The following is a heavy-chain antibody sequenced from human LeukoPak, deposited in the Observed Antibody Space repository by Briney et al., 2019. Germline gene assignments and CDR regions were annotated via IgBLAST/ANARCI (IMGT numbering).Heavy chain of an antibody. Sequence: GRSLRLSCAASGFIFDTYGMLWVRQAPGKGLEWVAVIAYDGSNKVYADSVKGRFTISRDNSKNTLYLQMNSLRGEDTAVYYCAKEKAIATINYGLDGWGQGTTVTVSS. CDR3: AKEKAIATINYGLDG. J-gene: IGHJ6*02. CDR1: GFIFDTYG. D-gene: IGHD1-1*01. CDR2: IAYDGSNK. V-gene: IGHV3-30*18.